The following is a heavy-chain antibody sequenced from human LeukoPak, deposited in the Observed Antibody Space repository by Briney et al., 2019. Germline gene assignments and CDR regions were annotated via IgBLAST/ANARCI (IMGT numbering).Heavy chain of an antibody. CDR3: ARDKITGASTNDY. V-gene: IGHV3-7*03. Sequence: QPGGSLRLSCAASGFSFTNYWMSWVRQAPGMGLEWVAIINQDGSERYYVDSVKGRFTVSRDSAKNSLYLQMNGLRVEDTAVYYCARDKITGASTNDYWGQGTLVTVSS. D-gene: IGHD1-14*01. CDR1: GFSFTNYW. CDR2: INQDGSER. J-gene: IGHJ4*02.